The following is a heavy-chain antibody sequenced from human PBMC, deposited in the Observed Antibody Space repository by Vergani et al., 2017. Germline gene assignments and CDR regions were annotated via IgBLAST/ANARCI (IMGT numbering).Heavy chain of an antibody. CDR2: INPTTGNP. V-gene: IGHV7-4-1*01. J-gene: IGHJ4*02. CDR1: GYSFNNYA. Sequence: QDQLVQSGSELKKPGASVKVSCKASGYSFNNYAIHWVRQAPGQGLEWMGWINPTTGNPTYARAFTGRFVFSLDTSISTAYLQIGSLKAEDTAVYFCARAKRGRLAVGATDSWGQGTLLTVSS. CDR3: ARAKRGRLAVGATDS. D-gene: IGHD6-19*01.